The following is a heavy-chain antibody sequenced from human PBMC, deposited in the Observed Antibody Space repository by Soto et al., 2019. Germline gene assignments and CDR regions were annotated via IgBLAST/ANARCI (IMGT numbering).Heavy chain of an antibody. V-gene: IGHV1-18*01. CDR2: ISVDRGNT. CDR1: GYTFITYG. Sequence: QVQLVQSGAEVKKPGASVKVSCKASGYTFITYGVSWVRQAPGQGLEWMGWISVDRGNTNYAQKFQGRVTVTTDTATNTAYMELRSLRPADTAVYYCARVPSYSSSWSWGYYGMDVWGQGTTVTVSS. CDR3: ARVPSYSSSWSWGYYGMDV. D-gene: IGHD6-13*01. J-gene: IGHJ6*02.